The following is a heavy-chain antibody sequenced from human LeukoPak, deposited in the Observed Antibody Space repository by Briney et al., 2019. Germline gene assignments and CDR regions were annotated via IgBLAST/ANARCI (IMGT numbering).Heavy chain of an antibody. CDR2: INHSGST. CDR3: ARVGYDFWSGYSSTASNWFDP. D-gene: IGHD3-3*01. Sequence: PSETLSLTCAVYGGSFSGYYWSWIRQPPGKGLEWIGEINHSGSTNYNPSLKSRVTISVDTSKNQFSLKLSSVTAADTAVYYCARVGYDFWSGYSSTASNWFDPWGQGTLVTVSS. CDR1: GGSFSGYY. J-gene: IGHJ5*02. V-gene: IGHV4-34*01.